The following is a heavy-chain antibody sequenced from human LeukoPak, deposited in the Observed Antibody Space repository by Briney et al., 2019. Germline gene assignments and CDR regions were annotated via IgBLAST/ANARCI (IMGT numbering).Heavy chain of an antibody. D-gene: IGHD3-10*01. CDR1: GGSISSSSYY. V-gene: IGHV4-39*01. CDR2: IYYSGST. Sequence: PSETLSLTCTVSGGSISSSSYYWGWIRQPPGKGLEWIGSIYYSGSTYYNPSLKSRVTISVDTSKNPFSLELSSGTAADTAVYYCARNDYYGSGSWIGYWGQGTLVTVSS. J-gene: IGHJ4*02. CDR3: ARNDYYGSGSWIGY.